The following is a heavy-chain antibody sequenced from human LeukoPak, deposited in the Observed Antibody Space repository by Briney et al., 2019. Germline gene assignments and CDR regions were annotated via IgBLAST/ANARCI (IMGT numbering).Heavy chain of an antibody. D-gene: IGHD6-19*01. CDR3: ARGYSSGFIDY. Sequence: SETLSLTCTVSGGSISSYYWSWIRQPPGKGLDWIGYIYYSGSTNYNPSLKSRVTISVDTSKNQFSLKLSSVTAADTAVYYCARGYSSGFIDYWGQGTLVTVSS. CDR2: IYYSGST. CDR1: GGSISSYY. V-gene: IGHV4-59*01. J-gene: IGHJ4*02.